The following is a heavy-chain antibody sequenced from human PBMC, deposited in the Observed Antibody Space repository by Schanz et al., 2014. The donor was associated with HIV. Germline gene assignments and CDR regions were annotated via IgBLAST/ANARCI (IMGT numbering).Heavy chain of an antibody. V-gene: IGHV3-74*03. J-gene: IGHJ4*02. CDR2: VNSDGSST. CDR1: GFPFNEYW. CDR3: TVSPAQVGGY. Sequence: EVQLEESGGGLVQPGGSLRLTCVASGFPFNEYWMLWVRQTPGKGPFWVARVNSDGSSTTYADSVKGRFTISRDNAEDTLFLHLGSLTAEDTAMYYCTVSPAQVGGYWGQGTLVTVSS. D-gene: IGHD1-26*01.